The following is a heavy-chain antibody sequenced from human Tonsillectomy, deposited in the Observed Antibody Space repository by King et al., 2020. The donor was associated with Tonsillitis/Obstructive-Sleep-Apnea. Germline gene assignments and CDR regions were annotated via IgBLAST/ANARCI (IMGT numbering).Heavy chain of an antibody. Sequence: VQLVESGGGLVQPGGSLRLSCAASGFTFGSYWMSWVRQAPGKGLEWVANIKQDESEKYFVDSVKGRFTISRDNAKNSMYLQMNNLRAEDTAVYYCARDAQYCDGDCSSYWYFDLWGRGTPVTVSS. V-gene: IGHV3-7*04. D-gene: IGHD2-21*01. CDR1: GFTFGSYW. CDR2: IKQDESEK. CDR3: ARDAQYCDGDCSSYWYFDL. J-gene: IGHJ2*01.